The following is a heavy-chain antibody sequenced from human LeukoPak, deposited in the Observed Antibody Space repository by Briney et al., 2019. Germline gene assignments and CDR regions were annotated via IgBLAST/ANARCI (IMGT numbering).Heavy chain of an antibody. V-gene: IGHV3-21*01. D-gene: IGHD2-15*01. CDR3: ASGWYYFDY. CDR2: ISRSSSYI. CDR1: GFTFSSYC. Sequence: PGGTLRLSRAASGFTFSSYCKMWVRQAPGKGLKWVSSISRSSSYIYYADSVKGRFTISKEHAKISLYLEMHSLLAEDTVVKYLASGWYYFDYWGQGTLVTVSS. J-gene: IGHJ4*02.